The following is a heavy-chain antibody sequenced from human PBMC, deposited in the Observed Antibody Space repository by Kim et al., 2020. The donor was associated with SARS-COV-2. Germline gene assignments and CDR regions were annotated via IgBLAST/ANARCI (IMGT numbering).Heavy chain of an antibody. D-gene: IGHD2-15*01. CDR1: GYTFTSYG. CDR3: ARTLGGYPNPHFDY. CDR2: ISAYNGNT. Sequence: ASVKVSCKASGYTFTSYGISWVRQAPGQGLEWMGWISAYNGNTNYAQKLQGRVTMTTDTSTSTAYMELRSLRSDDTAVYYCARTLGGYPNPHFDYWGQGTLVTVSS. J-gene: IGHJ4*02. V-gene: IGHV1-18*01.